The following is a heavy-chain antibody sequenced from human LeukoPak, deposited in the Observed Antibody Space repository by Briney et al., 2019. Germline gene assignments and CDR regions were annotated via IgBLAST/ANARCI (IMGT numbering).Heavy chain of an antibody. Sequence: ASVKVSCKASGYTFTSYGISWVRQAPGQGLEWMGWISAYNGNTNYAQKLQGRVTMTRDTSTSTVYMELSSLRSEDTAVYYCAREEVGATDFDYWGQGTLVTVSS. V-gene: IGHV1-18*01. J-gene: IGHJ4*02. CDR1: GYTFTSYG. CDR2: ISAYNGNT. CDR3: AREEVGATDFDY. D-gene: IGHD1-26*01.